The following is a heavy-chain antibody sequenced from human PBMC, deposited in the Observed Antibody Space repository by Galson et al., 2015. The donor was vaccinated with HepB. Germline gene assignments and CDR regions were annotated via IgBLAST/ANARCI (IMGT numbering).Heavy chain of an antibody. J-gene: IGHJ6*02. CDR2: ISAYNGNT. D-gene: IGHD4-17*01. CDR3: ARDRPGGDYDSYYYYGMDV. V-gene: IGHV1-18*01. Sequence: QSGAEVKKPGESLKVSCKASGYTFTSYGISWVRQAPGQGLEWMGWISAYNGNTNYAQKLQGRVTMTTDTSTSTAYMELRSLRSDDTAVYYCARDRPGGDYDSYYYYGMDVWGQGTTVTVSS. CDR1: GYTFTSYG.